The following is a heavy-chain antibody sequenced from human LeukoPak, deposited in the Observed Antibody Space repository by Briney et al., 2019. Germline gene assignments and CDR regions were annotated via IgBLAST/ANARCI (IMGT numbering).Heavy chain of an antibody. CDR3: AKAQFTDSGYYHAHAFDI. CDR2: ISYDGSNK. CDR1: GFTFSSYG. Sequence: PGGSLRLSCAASGFTFSSYGMHWVRQAPGKGLEWVAVISYDGSNKYYADSVKGRFTISRDNSKNTLYLQMNRLRAEDTAVYYCAKAQFTDSGYYHAHAFDIWGQGTMVTVSS. V-gene: IGHV3-30*18. J-gene: IGHJ3*02. D-gene: IGHD3-22*01.